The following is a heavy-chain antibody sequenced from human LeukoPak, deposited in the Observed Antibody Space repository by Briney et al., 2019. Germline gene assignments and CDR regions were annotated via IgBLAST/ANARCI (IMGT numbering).Heavy chain of an antibody. CDR1: GYTFTIYG. Sequence: ASVKVSCKASGYTFTIYGISWVRQAPGQGLEWMGWISAYNGNTNYAQKLQGRVTMTTDTSTSTAYMEPRSLRSEDTAVYYCAREVNYYDSSGYYYVPYYFDYWGQGTLVTVSS. CDR2: ISAYNGNT. V-gene: IGHV1-18*01. D-gene: IGHD3-22*01. J-gene: IGHJ4*02. CDR3: AREVNYYDSSGYYYVPYYFDY.